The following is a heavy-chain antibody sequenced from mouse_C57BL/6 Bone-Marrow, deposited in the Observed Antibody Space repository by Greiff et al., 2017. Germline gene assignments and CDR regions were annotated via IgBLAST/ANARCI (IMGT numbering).Heavy chain of an antibody. D-gene: IGHD4-1*01. J-gene: IGHJ2*01. CDR3: ARRNPNWVDFDY. CDR1: GYTFTSYG. CDR2: IYPRSGNT. V-gene: IGHV1-81*01. Sequence: VQLQPSGAELARPGASVKLSCKASGYTFTSYGISWVKQRTGQGLEWIGEIYPRSGNTYYNEKFKGKATLTADKSSSTAYMELRSLTSEDSAVYFCARRNPNWVDFDYWGQGTTLTVSS.